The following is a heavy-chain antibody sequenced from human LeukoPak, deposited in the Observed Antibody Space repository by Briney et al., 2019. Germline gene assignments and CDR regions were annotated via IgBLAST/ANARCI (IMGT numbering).Heavy chain of an antibody. CDR2: IYYSGST. V-gene: IGHV4-31*03. J-gene: IGHJ6*02. CDR3: ARDRVVGHYYYYYGMDV. CDR1: GGSISSGGYY. Sequence: PSQTLSLTCTVSGGSISSGGYYWSWSRQHPGKGLEWIGYIYYSGSTYYNPSLKSRVTISVDTSKNQFSLKLSSVTAADTAVYYCARDRVVGHYYYYYGMDVWGQGTTVTVSS. D-gene: IGHD2-15*01.